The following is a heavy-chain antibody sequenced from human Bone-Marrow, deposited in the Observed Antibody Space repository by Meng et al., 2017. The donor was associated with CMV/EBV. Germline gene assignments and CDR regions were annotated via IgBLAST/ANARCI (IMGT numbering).Heavy chain of an antibody. D-gene: IGHD2-8*02. CDR1: GFTFRTHG. CDR3: ANSRGYWGFYYGMDV. V-gene: IGHV3-30*18. CDR2: ISYDGSKQ. J-gene: IGHJ6*02. Sequence: SGFTFRTHGIHWVRQAPGKGLEWVAVISYDGSKQDYADSVKGRFTISRDSSKNTLSLQMDSLRAEDTAVYYCANSRGYWGFYYGMDVWGQGTTVTSP.